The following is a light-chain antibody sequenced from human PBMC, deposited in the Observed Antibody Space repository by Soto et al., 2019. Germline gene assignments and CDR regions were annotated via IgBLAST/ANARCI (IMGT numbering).Light chain of an antibody. CDR1: SSDVGGYDF. CDR2: EVS. V-gene: IGLV2-8*01. CDR3: NSYGGNTNVV. Sequence: QSALTQPPSASGSPGQSVTISCTGTSSDVGGYDFVSWYQQRPGKAPKILIYEVSKRASGVPDRFSGSKSGNTASLTVSGLQPDDEADYYCNSYGGNTNVVFGGGTKVTVL. J-gene: IGLJ2*01.